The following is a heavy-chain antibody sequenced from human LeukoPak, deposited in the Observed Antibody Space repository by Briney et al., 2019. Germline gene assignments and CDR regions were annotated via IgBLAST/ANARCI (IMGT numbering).Heavy chain of an antibody. CDR1: GGSFSGYY. Sequence: SETLSLTCAVYGGSFSGYYWSWIRQSPGKGLEWIGEINHSGSTNYNPSLKSRVTISVDTSKNQFSLKLSSVSAADTAVYFCARARGAVAAYFDYWGQGTLVTVSS. D-gene: IGHD6-19*01. CDR2: INHSGST. J-gene: IGHJ4*02. V-gene: IGHV4-34*01. CDR3: ARARGAVAAYFDY.